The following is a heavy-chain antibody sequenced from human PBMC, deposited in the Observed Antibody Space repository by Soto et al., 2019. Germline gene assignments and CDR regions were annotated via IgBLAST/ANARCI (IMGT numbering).Heavy chain of an antibody. CDR3: ARGPRAPPPHDYGMDV. V-gene: IGHV3-23*01. Sequence: EVQLLESGGGLVQPGGSLRISCAASGFTFSSYVMNWVRQAPGKGLAWVSGIRGSGGDTFYADSVKGRFTISRDNSKNTLYLQMNSLRAEDTAVYYCARGPRAPPPHDYGMDVWGQGTTVTVSS. J-gene: IGHJ6*02. CDR1: GFTFSSYV. CDR2: IRGSGGDT.